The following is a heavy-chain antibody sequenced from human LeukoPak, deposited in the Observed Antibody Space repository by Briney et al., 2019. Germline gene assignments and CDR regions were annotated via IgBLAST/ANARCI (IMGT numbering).Heavy chain of an antibody. CDR2: IYYSGST. D-gene: IGHD6-13*01. CDR1: GGSISSYY. CDR3: ARDRGNYFDY. V-gene: IGHV4-59*01. Sequence: PSETLSLTCTVSGGSISSYYWSWIRQPPGKGLEWIGYIYYSGSTNYNPSLKSRVTISVDTSKNQFSLKLSSVTAADTAVYYCARDRGNYFDYWGQGTLVTVSS. J-gene: IGHJ4*02.